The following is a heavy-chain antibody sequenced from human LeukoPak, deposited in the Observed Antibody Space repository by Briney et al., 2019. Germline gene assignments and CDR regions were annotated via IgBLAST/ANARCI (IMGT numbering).Heavy chain of an antibody. CDR3: ARDLVYNYYDSFRPHAFDI. CDR1: GFTFSNHA. D-gene: IGHD3-22*01. CDR2: ISGDGGGT. Sequence: GGSLRLSCVASGFTFSNHAMTWVRQAPGKGLEWVSAISGDGGGTYYADSVKGRFTISRDNSKSTLYLQMNSLRAEDTAVYYCARDLVYNYYDSFRPHAFDIWGQGTMVTVSS. V-gene: IGHV3-23*01. J-gene: IGHJ3*02.